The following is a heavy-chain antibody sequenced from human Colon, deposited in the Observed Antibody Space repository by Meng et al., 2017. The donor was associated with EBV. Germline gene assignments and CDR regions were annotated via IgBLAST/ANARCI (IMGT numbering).Heavy chain of an antibody. Sequence: VQLVQAGAGGKKPGASVRVSCKASGYTFNTYYMHWVRQAPGQGLEWMGVINPSGGSSIYAQRFQGRVTMTSDTSTTTVYMDLSSLRSEDTAVYYCARVSKGGSYRFDPWGQGTLVTVSS. CDR1: GYTFNTYY. CDR3: ARVSKGGSYRFDP. J-gene: IGHJ5*02. CDR2: INPSGGSS. D-gene: IGHD1-26*01. V-gene: IGHV1-46*02.